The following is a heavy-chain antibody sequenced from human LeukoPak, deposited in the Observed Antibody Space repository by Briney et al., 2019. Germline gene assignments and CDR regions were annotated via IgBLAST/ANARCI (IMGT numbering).Heavy chain of an antibody. CDR3: ARGSSYYYYGMDV. J-gene: IGHJ6*02. Sequence: GESLKISCQGSGYSFTSYWIGWVRQLPGKGLEWMGIIYPGDSDTRYSPSFQGQVTISADKSISTAYLQWSSLKASDTAMYYCARGSSYYYYGMDVWGQGTTVTVSS. CDR1: GYSFTSYW. D-gene: IGHD6-19*01. CDR2: IYPGDSDT. V-gene: IGHV5-51*01.